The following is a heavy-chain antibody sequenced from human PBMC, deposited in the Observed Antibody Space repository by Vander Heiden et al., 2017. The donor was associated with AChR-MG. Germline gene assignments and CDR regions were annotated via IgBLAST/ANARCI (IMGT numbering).Heavy chain of an antibody. J-gene: IGHJ4*02. CDR2: INHSGST. CDR3: AIAGVVDTAVGEGNYFDY. CDR1: GGSFSGYY. V-gene: IGHV4-34*01. D-gene: IGHD5-18*01. Sequence: QVQLQQLGAGLLKPSETLSLTCAVYGGSFSGYYWSWSRQPPGKGLEWIGEINHSGSTNYNPSLKSRVTISVDTSKNQFSLKLSSVTAADTAVYYCAIAGVVDTAVGEGNYFDYWGQGTLVTVSS.